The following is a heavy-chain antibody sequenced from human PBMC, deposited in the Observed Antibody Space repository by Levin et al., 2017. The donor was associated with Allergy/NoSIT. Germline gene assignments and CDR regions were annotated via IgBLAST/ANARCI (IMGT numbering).Heavy chain of an antibody. J-gene: IGHJ4*02. Sequence: ASVKVSCKASGYTFTGYYMHWVRQAPGQGLEWVGWINPNSGGTNYAQKFQGRVTMTRDTSISTAYMELSRLRSDDTAVYYCARDRDNWNDLAQYYFDYWGQGTLVTVSS. CDR3: ARDRDNWNDLAQYYFDY. CDR2: INPNSGGT. CDR1: GYTFTGYY. V-gene: IGHV1-2*02. D-gene: IGHD1-1*01.